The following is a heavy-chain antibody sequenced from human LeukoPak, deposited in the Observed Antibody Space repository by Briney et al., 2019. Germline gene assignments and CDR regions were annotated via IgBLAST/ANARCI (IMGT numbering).Heavy chain of an antibody. CDR3: ASAGGYSGY. V-gene: IGHV3-66*01. J-gene: IGHJ4*02. CDR1: GFTVSTNH. CDR2: IYGGGST. Sequence: GGSLRLSCAVSGFTVSTNHITWVRQAPGKGLECVSVIYGGGSTYYADSVKGRFTISRDSSKNTVYLQMNSLRAEDTAVYYCASAGGYSGYGSQGTLVTVSS. D-gene: IGHD5-12*01.